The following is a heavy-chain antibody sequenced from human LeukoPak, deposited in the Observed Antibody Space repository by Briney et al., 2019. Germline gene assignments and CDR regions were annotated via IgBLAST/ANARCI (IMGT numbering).Heavy chain of an antibody. V-gene: IGHV4-59*01. CDR2: IYYTGVT. Sequence: SQTLSLTCAVSSGSMSSYYWSWIRQPPGKGLEWIGYIYYTGVTNHSPSLKRRLTISLDTAMKQFSLNLRSVTAADTAMYYCARGGSGYSLDYWGQGTLVTVSS. D-gene: IGHD3-22*01. CDR1: SGSMSSYY. J-gene: IGHJ4*02. CDR3: ARGGSGYSLDY.